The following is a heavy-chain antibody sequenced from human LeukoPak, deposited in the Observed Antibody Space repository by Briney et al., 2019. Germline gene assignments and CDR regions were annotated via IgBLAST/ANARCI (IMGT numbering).Heavy chain of an antibody. J-gene: IGHJ4*02. CDR1: GFTFSSYS. CDR2: ISSSSSYL. V-gene: IGHV3-21*01. D-gene: IGHD3-16*02. Sequence: GGSLRLSCAASGFTFSSYSMNWVRQAPGKGLEWVSSISSSSSYLYYADSVKGRFTISRDNAKNSLYRQMNSLRAEDTAVYYCARTPVPKYRYYFHYWGQGTLGTVSS. CDR3: ARTPVPKYRYYFHY.